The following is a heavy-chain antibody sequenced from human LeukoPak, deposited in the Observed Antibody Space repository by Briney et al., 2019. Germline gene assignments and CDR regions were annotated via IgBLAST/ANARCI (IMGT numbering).Heavy chain of an antibody. D-gene: IGHD6-13*01. CDR1: GGAFSSYT. CDR2: IIPLFGTP. Sequence: GASVKVSCKASGGAFSSYTISWVRQAPGQGLEWMGGIIPLFGTPNYAQKFQGRVTITADESTSTAYMELSSLRSDDTAVYYCARLPSADSSSSIWGQGTLVTVAS. J-gene: IGHJ4*02. CDR3: ARLPSADSSSSI. V-gene: IGHV1-69*13.